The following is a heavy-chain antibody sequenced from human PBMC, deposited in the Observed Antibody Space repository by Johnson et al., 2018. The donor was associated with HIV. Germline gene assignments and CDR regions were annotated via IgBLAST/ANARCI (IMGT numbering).Heavy chain of an antibody. V-gene: IGHV3-66*01. J-gene: IGHJ3*02. Sequence: VQLVESGGGLVQPGGSLRLSCAASGFTVSSNYMSWVRQAPGKGLEWVAGIYSGGSTYYADSVKGRFTISRANSKNTLYLQMNSLRAEDTAVYYCARASNSGYDQAFDIWGQGTMVTVSS. CDR3: ARASNSGYDQAFDI. CDR1: GFTVSSNY. D-gene: IGHD5-12*01. CDR2: IYSGGST.